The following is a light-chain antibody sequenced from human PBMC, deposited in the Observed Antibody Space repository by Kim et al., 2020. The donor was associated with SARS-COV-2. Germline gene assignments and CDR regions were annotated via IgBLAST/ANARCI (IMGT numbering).Light chain of an antibody. J-gene: IGKJ1*01. CDR2: GAS. Sequence: ASVGEIVTITCRASQGISNSLAWYRQKPGKVPMLLIYGASTLRSGVPSRFRGSGSGADFTLTISSLQPEDAATYYCQKYNSAPWTFGQGTKVEIK. V-gene: IGKV1-27*01. CDR1: QGISNS. CDR3: QKYNSAPWT.